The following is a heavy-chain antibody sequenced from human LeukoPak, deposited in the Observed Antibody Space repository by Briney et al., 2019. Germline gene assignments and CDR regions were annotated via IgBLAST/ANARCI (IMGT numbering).Heavy chain of an antibody. J-gene: IGHJ5*02. CDR1: GGSFSGYY. CDR2: INHSGST. CDR3: ARRRAVGYNWFDP. D-gene: IGHD1-26*01. V-gene: IGHV4-34*01. Sequence: PSETLSLTCAVYGGSFSGYYWSWIRQPPGKGLEWIGEINHSGSTNYNPSLKSRVTISVDTSKNQFSLKLSSVTAADTAVYYCARRRAVGYNWFDPWGQGTLVTVSS.